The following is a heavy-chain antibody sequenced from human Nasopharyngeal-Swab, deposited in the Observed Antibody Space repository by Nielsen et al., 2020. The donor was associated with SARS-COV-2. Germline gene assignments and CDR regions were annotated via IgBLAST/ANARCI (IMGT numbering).Heavy chain of an antibody. D-gene: IGHD3-22*01. J-gene: IGHJ4*02. Sequence: GESLKISCEASGFTVSNNYMNWVRQAPGKGLEWVSVIYSGGSTYYADSVKGRFTISRHNSKNTLYLQMNSLRAEDTAVYYCASAGSSGYSTYWGQGTLVTVSS. CDR2: IYSGGST. CDR1: GFTVSNNY. V-gene: IGHV3-53*04. CDR3: ASAGSSGYSTY.